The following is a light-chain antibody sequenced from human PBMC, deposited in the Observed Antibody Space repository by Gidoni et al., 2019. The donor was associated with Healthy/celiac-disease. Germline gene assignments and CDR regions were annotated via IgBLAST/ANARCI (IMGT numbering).Light chain of an antibody. CDR2: WAS. J-gene: IGKJ1*01. V-gene: IGKV4-1*01. CDR3: QQYYITPPT. CDR1: QSVLYSSNNKNY. Sequence: DFVMTQSSDSLAVSLGARAPINCKSSQSVLYSSNNKNYLAWYQQKPGQPPKLLIYWASTPESGVPDRCCGSGSRTDFTLTITSLQAEDVAVYYSQQYYITPPTFGQGTKVEIK.